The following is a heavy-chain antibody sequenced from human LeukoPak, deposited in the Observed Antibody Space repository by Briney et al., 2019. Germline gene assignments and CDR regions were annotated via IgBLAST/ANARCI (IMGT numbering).Heavy chain of an antibody. V-gene: IGHV4-39*01. Sequence: PSETLSLTCTVSGGSISSGSYFWGWVRQPPGKGLEWIGSRYYSGSTDYNPSLKSRATISADTSKNQFSLKLTSVTAADTAVYYCARQYDYWGQGTLVTVSS. CDR3: ARQYDY. J-gene: IGHJ4*02. CDR1: GGSISSGSYF. CDR2: RYYSGST.